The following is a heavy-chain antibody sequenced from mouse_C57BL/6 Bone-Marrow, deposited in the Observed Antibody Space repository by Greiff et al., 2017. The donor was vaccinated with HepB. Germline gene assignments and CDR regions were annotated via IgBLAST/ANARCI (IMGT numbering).Heavy chain of an antibody. Sequence: EVQRVESGPELVKPGASVKISCKASGYSFTGYYMHWVKQSHGNILDWIGYIYPYNGVSSYNQKFKGKATLTVDKSSSTAYMELRSLTSEDSAVYYCASEPYYGSSPFAMDYWGQGTSVTVSS. CDR1: GYSFTGYY. CDR3: ASEPYYGSSPFAMDY. D-gene: IGHD1-1*01. J-gene: IGHJ4*01. CDR2: IYPYNGVS. V-gene: IGHV1-31*01.